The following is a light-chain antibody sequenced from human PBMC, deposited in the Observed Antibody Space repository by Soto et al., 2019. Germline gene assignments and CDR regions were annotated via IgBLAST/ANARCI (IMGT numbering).Light chain of an antibody. CDR1: SSNIGSNY. Sequence: QSALTQPPSASGTPGQRVTISCSGSSSNIGSNYVYWYQQLPGTAPKLLIYRNNQRPSGVPDRFSGSKSGTSASLAISGLRSEDEADYYCAAWDDSLSGYVLGTGTKSPS. CDR2: RNN. V-gene: IGLV1-47*01. J-gene: IGLJ1*01. CDR3: AAWDDSLSGYV.